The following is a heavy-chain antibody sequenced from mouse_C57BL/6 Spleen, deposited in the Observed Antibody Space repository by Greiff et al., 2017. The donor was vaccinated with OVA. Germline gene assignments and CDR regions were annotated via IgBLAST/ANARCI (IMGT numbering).Heavy chain of an antibody. D-gene: IGHD3-3*01. V-gene: IGHV1-18*01. CDR2: INPNNGGT. CDR1: GYTFTDYN. CDR3: ARRGDRYYAMDY. J-gene: IGHJ4*01. Sequence: EVKLQQSGPELVKPGASVKIPCKASGYTFTDYNMDWVKQSHGKSLEWIGDINPNNGGTIYNQKFKGKATLTVDKSSSTAYMELRSLTSEDTAVYYCARRGDRYYAMDYWGQGTSVTVSS.